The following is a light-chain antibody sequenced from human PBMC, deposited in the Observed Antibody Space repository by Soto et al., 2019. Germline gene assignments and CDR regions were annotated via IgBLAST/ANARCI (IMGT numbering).Light chain of an antibody. CDR3: AAWDDSVNVVL. Sequence: HSVLVQPPSASGAPGQRVTISCSGSGSNIGTNAVNWYQQLPGTAPKLLIYSNNYRPSGVPGRFSGSKSGPSASLAISGLQSEDEAYYYCAAWDDSVNVVLFGGGTKLTVL. J-gene: IGLJ2*01. CDR1: GSNIGTNA. CDR2: SNN. V-gene: IGLV1-44*01.